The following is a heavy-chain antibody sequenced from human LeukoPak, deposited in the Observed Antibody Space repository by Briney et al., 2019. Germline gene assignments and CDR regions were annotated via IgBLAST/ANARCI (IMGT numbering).Heavy chain of an antibody. CDR3: ARGVRYSSGWYEIFDY. CDR2: IYYSGST. CDR1: GGSISSSNFY. V-gene: IGHV4-39*07. Sequence: SETLSLTCTVSGGSISSSNFYWGWIRQPPGKGLEWIGSIYYSGSTYYNPSLKSRVTISGDTSKNRFSLKLSSVTAAGTAVYYCARGVRYSSGWYEIFDYWGQGTLVTVSS. D-gene: IGHD6-19*01. J-gene: IGHJ4*02.